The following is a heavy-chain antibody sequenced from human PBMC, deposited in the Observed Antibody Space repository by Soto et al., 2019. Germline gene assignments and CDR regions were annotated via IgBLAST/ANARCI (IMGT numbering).Heavy chain of an antibody. D-gene: IGHD3-9*01. CDR3: AHRNYDILTGYRMGYYFDY. V-gene: IGHV2-5*02. J-gene: IGHJ4*02. CDR2: IYWDDDK. CDR1: GFSLSTSGVG. Sequence: QITLKESGPTLVKPTQTLTLTCTFSGFSLSTSGVGVGWIRQPPGKALEWLALIYWDDDKRYSPSLKSRLTIPKDTSKNQVVLTMTNMDPVDTATYYCAHRNYDILTGYRMGYYFDYWGQGTLVTVSS.